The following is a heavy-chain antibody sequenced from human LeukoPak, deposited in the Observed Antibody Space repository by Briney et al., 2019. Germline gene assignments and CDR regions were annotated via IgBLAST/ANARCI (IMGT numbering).Heavy chain of an antibody. CDR1: GFTFSSYA. CDR3: ARAITMVRDGVDY. J-gene: IGHJ4*02. Sequence: PGRSLRLSCAASGFTFSSYAMHWVRQAPGKGLEWVAVISYDGSNKYYADSVKGGFTISRDNSKNTLYLQINSLRAEDTAVYYCARAITMVRDGVDYWGQGTLVTVSS. D-gene: IGHD3-10*01. CDR2: ISYDGSNK. V-gene: IGHV3-30*04.